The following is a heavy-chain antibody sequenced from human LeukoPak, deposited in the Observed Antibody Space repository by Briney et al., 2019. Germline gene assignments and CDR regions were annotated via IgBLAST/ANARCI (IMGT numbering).Heavy chain of an antibody. CDR2: MNPDSGDT. J-gene: IGHJ4*02. CDR3: ARGLGSYDSSELTWPMISF. D-gene: IGHD3-22*01. V-gene: IGHV1-8*01. CDR1: GYTFTNYE. Sequence: ASVKVSCKASGYTFTNYEINWVRQATGHGLGWMGWMNPDSGDTAYAQKFQGRITMTRSTSITTAYMELSSLRSEDTAVYYCARGLGSYDSSELTWPMISFWGQGTQVTVSS.